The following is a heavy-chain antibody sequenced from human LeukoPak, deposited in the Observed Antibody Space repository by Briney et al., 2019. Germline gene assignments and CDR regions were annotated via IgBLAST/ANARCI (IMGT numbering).Heavy chain of an antibody. J-gene: IGHJ4*02. CDR1: GFTSSNAW. V-gene: IGHV3-15*07. Sequence: GGSLRLSCAASGFTSSNAWMNWVRQAPGKGLEWVGRIKSKTDGGTTDYAAPVKGRFTISRDDSKNTLYLQMNSLKTEDTAVYYCTTYYYDSSGYAYWGQGTLVTVSS. CDR2: IKSKTDGGTT. CDR3: TTYYYDSSGYAY. D-gene: IGHD3-22*01.